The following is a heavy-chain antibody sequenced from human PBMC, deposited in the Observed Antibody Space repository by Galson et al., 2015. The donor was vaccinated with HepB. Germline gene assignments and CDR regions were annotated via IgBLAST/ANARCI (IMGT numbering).Heavy chain of an antibody. CDR3: ARARNSVDTAMDLTYWYFDL. V-gene: IGHV1-69*13. Sequence: SVKVSCKASGGTFSSYAISWVRQAPGQGLEWMGGIIPIFGTANYAQKFQGRVTITADESTSTAYMELSSLRSEDTAVYYCARARNSVDTAMDLTYWYFDLWGRGTLVTVSS. CDR1: GGTFSSYA. J-gene: IGHJ2*01. D-gene: IGHD5-18*01. CDR2: IIPIFGTA.